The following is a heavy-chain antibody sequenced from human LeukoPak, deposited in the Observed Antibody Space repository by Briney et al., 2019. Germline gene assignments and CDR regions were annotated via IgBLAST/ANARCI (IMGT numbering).Heavy chain of an antibody. CDR3: ARGPSRGGRRYYGMDV. V-gene: IGHV4-34*01. Sequence: KPSETLSLTCAVYGGSFSGYYWSWIRQPPGKGLXXXXXXNHSGSTNYNPSLKSRVTISVDTSKNQFSLKLSSVTAADTAVYYCARGPSRGGRRYYGMDVWGQGTTVTVSS. J-gene: IGHJ6*02. CDR2: XNHSGST. D-gene: IGHD3-10*01. CDR1: GGSFSGYY.